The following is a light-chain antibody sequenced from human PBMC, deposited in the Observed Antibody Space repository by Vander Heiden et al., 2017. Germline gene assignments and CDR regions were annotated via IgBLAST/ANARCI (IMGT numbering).Light chain of an antibody. CDR3: QQYYSTPLT. J-gene: IGKJ4*01. CDR2: WAS. CDR1: QSVLYSSNNKNY. Sequence: DIVMTQSPASLAVSLCARATINCKSSQSVLYSSNNKNYLAWYQQKPGQPPKLLIYWASTRESGVPDRFSGSGSGTDFTLTISSLQAEDVAVYYCQQYYSTPLTFGGGTKVEIK. V-gene: IGKV4-1*01.